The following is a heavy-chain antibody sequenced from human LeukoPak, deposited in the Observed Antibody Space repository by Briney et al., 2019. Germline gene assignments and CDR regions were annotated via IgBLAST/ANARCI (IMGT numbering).Heavy chain of an antibody. Sequence: GPSVKVSCKASGHTFTTYYVHLVRQAPGQGLEWMGVINPSGDGTNYPQRFQGRVTLTRDTSTSTVYMELSSLRSEDTAIYYCAKETPNTGWFDPWGQGTLVTVSS. D-gene: IGHD1-14*01. CDR3: AKETPNTGWFDP. V-gene: IGHV1-46*01. CDR1: GHTFTTYY. J-gene: IGHJ5*02. CDR2: INPSGDGT.